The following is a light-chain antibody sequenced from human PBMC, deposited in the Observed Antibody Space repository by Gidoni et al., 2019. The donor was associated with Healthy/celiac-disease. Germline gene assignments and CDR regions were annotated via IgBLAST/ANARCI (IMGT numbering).Light chain of an antibody. CDR2: GAS. CDR1: QSVSSSY. CDR3: QQDGSSSGT. V-gene: IGKV3-20*01. J-gene: IGKJ2*01. Sequence: EIVLTQSPGTLSLSPGERATLSCRASQSVSSSYLAWYQQKPGQAPRLLIYGASSRATGIPDRFSGSGSGTDFTLTISRREPEDFAVYYCQQDGSSSGTFGQVTKLEIK.